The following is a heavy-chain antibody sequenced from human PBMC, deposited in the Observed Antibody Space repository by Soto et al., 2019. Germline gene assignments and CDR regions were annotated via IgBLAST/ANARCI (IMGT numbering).Heavy chain of an antibody. Sequence: GGSLRLSCGASGCTFSSNLMHWGRQAPGKGLVCVSHISSDGRTTAYSNSVKGRFTISRDNSKNTVYLQMGSLRPEDMAVYYWARRARPEFYYMDGWGKGNTVTVYS. V-gene: IGHV3-64*01. D-gene: IGHD6-6*01. CDR3: ARRARPEFYYMDG. CDR2: ISSDGRTT. CDR1: GCTFSSNL. J-gene: IGHJ6*03.